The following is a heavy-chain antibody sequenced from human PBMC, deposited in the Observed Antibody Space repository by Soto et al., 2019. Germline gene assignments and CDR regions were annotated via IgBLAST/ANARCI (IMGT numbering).Heavy chain of an antibody. Sequence: RASVKVSCKASGYTFTGYYMHWVRQAPGQGLEWMGWINPNSGGTNYAQKFQGRVTMTRDTSISTAYMELSRLRSDDTAVYYCARDRGRITGTRGNWFDPWGQGTLVTVSS. D-gene: IGHD1-20*01. CDR3: ARDRGRITGTRGNWFDP. CDR1: GYTFTGYY. V-gene: IGHV1-2*02. J-gene: IGHJ5*02. CDR2: INPNSGGT.